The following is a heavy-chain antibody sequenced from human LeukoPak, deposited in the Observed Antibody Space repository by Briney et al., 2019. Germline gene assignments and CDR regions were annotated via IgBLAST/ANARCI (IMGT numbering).Heavy chain of an antibody. Sequence: KYGESLKISCKGSGYSFTSYWIGWVRQMPGKGLEWMGIIYPGDSHTRYSPSFQGQVTISADKSITTAYLQWSSLKASDTAMYYCARKGTLLGNWFDPWGQGTPVTVSS. CDR2: IYPGDSHT. J-gene: IGHJ5*02. V-gene: IGHV5-51*01. CDR1: GYSFTSYW. D-gene: IGHD2-15*01. CDR3: ARKGTLLGNWFDP.